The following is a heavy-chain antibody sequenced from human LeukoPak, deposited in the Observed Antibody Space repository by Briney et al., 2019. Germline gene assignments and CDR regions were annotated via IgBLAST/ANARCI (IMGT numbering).Heavy chain of an antibody. V-gene: IGHV4-30-4*01. CDR2: IYYSGST. Sequence: SQNLFLNCTVSGGSISSGDYYWKLIRPPPGKGLEWVGYIYYSGSTYYNPSLKSRVTISVDTSKNQFSLKLSSVTAADTAVYYCARSQAHYDMLTGYIYYYYNMDVWGKGTTVTVSS. CDR1: GGSISSGDYY. D-gene: IGHD3-9*01. CDR3: ARSQAHYDMLTGYIYYYYNMDV. J-gene: IGHJ6*04.